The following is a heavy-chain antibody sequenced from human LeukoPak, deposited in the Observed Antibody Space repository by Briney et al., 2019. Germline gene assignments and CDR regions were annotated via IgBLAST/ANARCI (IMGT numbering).Heavy chain of an antibody. Sequence: GGSLRLSCAASGFTFSSYAMGWVRQAPGKGLEWVSTISGSGGNTYYADSVKGRFTISRDNAKNSLFLQMNSLRDEDTAVYYCASGFSSSPYFDYWGQGTLVTVSS. V-gene: IGHV3-23*01. CDR2: ISGSGGNT. D-gene: IGHD6-6*01. J-gene: IGHJ4*02. CDR1: GFTFSSYA. CDR3: ASGFSSSPYFDY.